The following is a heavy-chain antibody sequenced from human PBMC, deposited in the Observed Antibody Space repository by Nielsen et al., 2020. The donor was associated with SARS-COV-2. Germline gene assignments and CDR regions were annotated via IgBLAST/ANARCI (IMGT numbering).Heavy chain of an antibody. CDR1: GGSISSYY. Sequence: SETLSLTCTVSGGSISSYYWSWIRQPPGKGLEWIGYIYYSGSINYNPSLKSRVTISVDKSKNQFSLKLSSVTAADTAVYYCARVRRYCSGGSCYSFWFDPWGQGTLVTVSS. J-gene: IGHJ5*02. CDR3: ARVRRYCSGGSCYSFWFDP. D-gene: IGHD2-15*01. CDR2: IYYSGSI. V-gene: IGHV4-59*12.